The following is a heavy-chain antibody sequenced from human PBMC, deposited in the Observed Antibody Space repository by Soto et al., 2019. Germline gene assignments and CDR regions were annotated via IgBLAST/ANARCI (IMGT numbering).Heavy chain of an antibody. Sequence: SETLSLTCTVAGGSIRSYDWSWIRQPPGKGLEWIGEINHSGSTNYNPSLKSRVTISVDTSKNQFSLKLSSVTAADTAVYYCAREGLLAAAGGNWFDPWGQGTLVTV. V-gene: IGHV4-34*01. CDR3: AREGLLAAAGGNWFDP. CDR1: GGSIRSYD. D-gene: IGHD6-13*01. CDR2: INHSGST. J-gene: IGHJ5*02.